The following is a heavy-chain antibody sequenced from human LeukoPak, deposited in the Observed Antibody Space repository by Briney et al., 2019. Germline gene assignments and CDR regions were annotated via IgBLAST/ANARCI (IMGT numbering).Heavy chain of an antibody. J-gene: IGHJ4*02. V-gene: IGHV1-8*01. CDR1: GYTFTSYD. CDR3: ARVPYYDYVWGSYRPKYYFDY. D-gene: IGHD3-16*02. CDR2: MNPNSSNT. Sequence: ASVKVSCKASGYTFTSYDINWVRQATGQGLEWMGWMNPNSSNTGYAQKFQGRVTMTRNTSISTAYMELSSLRSEDTAVYYCARVPYYDYVWGSYRPKYYFDYWGQGTLVTVSS.